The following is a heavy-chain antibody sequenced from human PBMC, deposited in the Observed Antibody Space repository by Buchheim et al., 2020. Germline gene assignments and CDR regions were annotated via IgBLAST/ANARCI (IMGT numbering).Heavy chain of an antibody. D-gene: IGHD3-22*01. CDR2: IKEDGSEQ. CDR1: GFTFSSYW. Sequence: EVQLVESGGDLVQPGGSLRLSCAASGFTFSSYWMSWVRRAPGKGPQWVANIKEDGSEQKYVGSVKGRFTISRDNAKNSLYLQMNSLRVEDTAVYYCARGYYDSSGSQYYFDYWGQGT. J-gene: IGHJ4*02. CDR3: ARGYYDSSGSQYYFDY. V-gene: IGHV3-7*01.